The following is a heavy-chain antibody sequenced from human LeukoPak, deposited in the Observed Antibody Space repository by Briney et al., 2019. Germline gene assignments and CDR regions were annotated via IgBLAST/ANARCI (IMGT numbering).Heavy chain of an antibody. CDR3: ARLNTYYDYVWGSYRYYFDY. Sequence: PSETLSLTCTVSGGSISSYYWSWIRQPAGKGLEWIGRIYTSGSTNYNPSLKSRATISVDTSKNQFSLKLSSVTAADTAVYYCARLNTYYDYVWGSYRYYFDYWGQGTLVTVSS. CDR2: IYTSGST. V-gene: IGHV4-4*07. CDR1: GGSISSYY. D-gene: IGHD3-16*02. J-gene: IGHJ4*02.